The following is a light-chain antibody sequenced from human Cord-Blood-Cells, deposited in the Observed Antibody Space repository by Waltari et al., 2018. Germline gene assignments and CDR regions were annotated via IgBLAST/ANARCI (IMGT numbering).Light chain of an antibody. V-gene: IGLV6-57*03. CDR2: EDN. CDR3: QSYDSSNQV. Sequence: NFMLTQPHSVSESPGKTVTLSCTRTSGSIASTYDHLYQQHPGSAPAPVIYEDNPRPSGVPERFSGCIDSSSNSAYLTISGLKTEDEADYYCQSYDSSNQVFGGGTQLTVL. CDR1: SGSIASTY. J-gene: IGLJ3*02.